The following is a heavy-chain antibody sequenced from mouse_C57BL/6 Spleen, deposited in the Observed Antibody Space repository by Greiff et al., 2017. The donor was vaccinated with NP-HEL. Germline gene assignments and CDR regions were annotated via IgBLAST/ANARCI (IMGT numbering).Heavy chain of an antibody. CDR3: ARGAYSPLAY. J-gene: IGHJ3*01. CDR2: ISDGGSYT. CDR1: GFTFSSYA. V-gene: IGHV5-4*03. Sequence: DVKLVESGGGLVKPGGSLKLSCAASGFTFSSYAMSWVRQTPEKRLEWVATISDGGSYTYYPDNVKGRFTISRDNAKNNLYLQMSHLKSEDTAMYYCARGAYSPLAYWGQGTLVTVSA. D-gene: IGHD2-10*01.